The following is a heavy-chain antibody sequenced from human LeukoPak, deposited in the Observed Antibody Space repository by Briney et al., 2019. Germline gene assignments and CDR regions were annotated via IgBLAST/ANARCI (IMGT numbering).Heavy chain of an antibody. Sequence: GGSLRLSCAASGFTFSSYAMHWVRQAPGKGLEWVAVISYDGSNKYYADSVKGRFTISRDNSKNTLYLQMNSLRAEDTAVYYCAKSGPYSSGWFDYWGQGTLVTVSS. J-gene: IGHJ5*01. V-gene: IGHV3-30*04. CDR1: GFTFSSYA. CDR3: AKSGPYSSGWFDY. CDR2: ISYDGSNK. D-gene: IGHD6-19*01.